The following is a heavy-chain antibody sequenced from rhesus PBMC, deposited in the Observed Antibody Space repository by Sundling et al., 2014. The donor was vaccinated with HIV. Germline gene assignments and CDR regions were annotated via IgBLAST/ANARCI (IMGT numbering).Heavy chain of an antibody. D-gene: IGHD5-12*01. Sequence: EVQLVESGGGLVQPGGSLRLSCAASGFTFSSYGMHWVRQAPGKGLEWVAVISYDGSKKDYEDSVKDRFTISRDNSKNMLYLQMNNLKLEDTAVYYCARDGPYSYTYVARGYFDYWGQGVLVTVSS. V-gene: IGHV3-54*02. J-gene: IGHJ4*01. CDR3: ARDGPYSYTYVARGYFDY. CDR2: ISYDGSKK. CDR1: GFTFSSYG.